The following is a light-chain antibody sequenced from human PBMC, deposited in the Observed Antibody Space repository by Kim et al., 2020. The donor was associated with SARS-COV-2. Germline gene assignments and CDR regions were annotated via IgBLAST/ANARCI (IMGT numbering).Light chain of an antibody. CDR2: GAS. CDR3: QHYGGSLFT. CDR1: QSVSNSD. J-gene: IGKJ3*01. Sequence: APGESATLSGRASQSVSNSDLAWYQQKPGQAPRLLIYGASSRATGIPDRFSGSGSGADFTLTISRLEPEDFVVYYCQHYGGSLFTFGPGTKVDIK. V-gene: IGKV3-20*01.